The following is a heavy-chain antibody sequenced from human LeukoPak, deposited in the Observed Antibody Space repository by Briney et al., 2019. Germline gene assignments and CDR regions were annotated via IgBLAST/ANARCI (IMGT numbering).Heavy chain of an antibody. J-gene: IGHJ4*02. D-gene: IGHD6-13*01. CDR2: INHRGST. V-gene: IGHV4-34*01. CDR1: GGSFSVYY. CDR3: ARSTIAAAGKPLGY. Sequence: SETLSLTCAVYGGSFSVYYWTWIRQPPGKGLEWIGEINHRGSTNHNPSLKSRVTISVDTSKNQFSLKLSSVTAADTAVYYCARSTIAAAGKPLGYWGQGTLVTVSS.